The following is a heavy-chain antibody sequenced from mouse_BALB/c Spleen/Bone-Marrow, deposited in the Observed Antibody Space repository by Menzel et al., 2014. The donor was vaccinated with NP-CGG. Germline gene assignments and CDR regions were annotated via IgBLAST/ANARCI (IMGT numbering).Heavy chain of an antibody. J-gene: IGHJ4*01. V-gene: IGHV14-4*02. CDR1: GFNIKDYY. D-gene: IGHD2-1*01. Sequence: EVQLVESGAELVRSGASVRLSCTASGFNIKDYYIHWVKQRPKQGLEWIGWIDPENGDTEYAPKFQDKATVTADTSSNTAYLHLSSLTSDDTAVYYCNANYGNYYPIDYWGPRTSVTVSS. CDR3: NANYGNYYPIDY. CDR2: IDPENGDT.